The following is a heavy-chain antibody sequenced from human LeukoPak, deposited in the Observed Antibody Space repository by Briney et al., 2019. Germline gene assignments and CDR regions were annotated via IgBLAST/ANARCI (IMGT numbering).Heavy chain of an antibody. CDR2: IYWDDDK. V-gene: IGHV2-5*02. J-gene: IGHJ5*02. CDR3: AHSFLGGYEVWDWFDP. D-gene: IGHD5-12*01. Sequence: WIRQPPGKALEWLAPIYWDDDKRYSPSLKSRLTITKDTSKNQVVLTMTNMDPVDTATYYCAHSFLGGYEVWDWFDPWGQGTLVTVSS.